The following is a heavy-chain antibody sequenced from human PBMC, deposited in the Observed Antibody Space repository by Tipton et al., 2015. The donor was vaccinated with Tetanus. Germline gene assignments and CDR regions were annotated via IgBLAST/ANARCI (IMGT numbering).Heavy chain of an antibody. CDR2: INHSGST. V-gene: IGHV4-34*01. D-gene: IGHD6-25*01. CDR3: ARRAANNWFDP. Sequence: TLSLTCAVYGGSFSGYYWSWIRQPPGKGLEWIGEINHSGSTNYNPSLKSRVTISVDTSKNQFSLKLSSVTAADTAVYYCARRAANNWFDPWGQGTLVTVSS. J-gene: IGHJ5*02. CDR1: GGSFSGYY.